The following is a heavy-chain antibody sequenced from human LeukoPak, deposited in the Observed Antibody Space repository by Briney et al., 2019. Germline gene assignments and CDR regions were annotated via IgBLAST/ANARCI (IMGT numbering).Heavy chain of an antibody. CDR3: ARLVEGDYFDY. D-gene: IGHD1-26*01. J-gene: IGHJ4*02. CDR2: IYYSGST. Sequence: SETLSLTCTVSGGSISSYYWSWIRQPPGKGLEWIWYIYYSGSTNYNPSLKSRVTISVDTSKNQFSLKLSSVTAADTAVYYCARLVEGDYFDYWGQGTLVTVSS. V-gene: IGHV4-59*01. CDR1: GGSISSYY.